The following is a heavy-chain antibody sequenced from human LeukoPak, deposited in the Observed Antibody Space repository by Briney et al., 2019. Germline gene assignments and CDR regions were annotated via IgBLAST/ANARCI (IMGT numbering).Heavy chain of an antibody. J-gene: IGHJ6*03. Sequence: PSETLSLNCTVSGGSISSYHWSWIRQPPGKGLEWIGYIYYSGSTNYNPSLKSRVTISVDTSKNQFSLKLSPVTAADTAVYYCARDVRYYMDVWGKGTTVTVSS. V-gene: IGHV4-59*01. CDR1: GGSISSYH. CDR3: ARDVRYYMDV. CDR2: IYYSGST.